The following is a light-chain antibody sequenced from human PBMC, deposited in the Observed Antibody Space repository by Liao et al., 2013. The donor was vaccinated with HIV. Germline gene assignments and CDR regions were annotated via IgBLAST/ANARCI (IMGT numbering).Light chain of an antibody. J-gene: IGLJ3*02. V-gene: IGLV3-25*03. CDR3: QSVDSSGTLQV. CDR2: QNG. CDR1: NLGDKY. Sequence: SYELTQPPSVSVSPGQTASITCSGENLGDKYASWYQKKAGQSPVLVIYQNGKRPSGIPERFSGSSSGTTVTLTISGVQAEDEADYYCQSVDSSGTLQVFGGGTRVTVL.